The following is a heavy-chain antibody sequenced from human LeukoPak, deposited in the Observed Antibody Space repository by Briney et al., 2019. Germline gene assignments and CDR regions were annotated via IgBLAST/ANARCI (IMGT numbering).Heavy chain of an antibody. Sequence: PGGSLRLSCAASGFTFSSYWMSWVRQAPGKGLEWVANIKQDGSEKYYVDSVKGRFTISRDNAKNSLYLQMNSLRAEDTAVYYCARALWYNWNDVSDAFDIWGQGTMVTVSS. V-gene: IGHV3-7*01. CDR2: IKQDGSEK. D-gene: IGHD1-20*01. CDR3: ARALWYNWNDVSDAFDI. J-gene: IGHJ3*02. CDR1: GFTFSSYW.